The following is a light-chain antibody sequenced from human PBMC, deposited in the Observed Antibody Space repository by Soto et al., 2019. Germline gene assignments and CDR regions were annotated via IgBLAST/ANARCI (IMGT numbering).Light chain of an antibody. J-gene: IGKJ1*01. CDR2: DAS. CDR3: QQYGSSPGT. V-gene: IGKV3-20*01. CDR1: QSVSSY. Sequence: IVFTPSPTTPSFSPGERATLSCRASQSVSSYLAWYQQKPGQAPRLLIYDASNRATGIPARFSGSGSGTDFTLTISRLEPEDFAVYYCQQYGSSPGTFGQGTKVDIK.